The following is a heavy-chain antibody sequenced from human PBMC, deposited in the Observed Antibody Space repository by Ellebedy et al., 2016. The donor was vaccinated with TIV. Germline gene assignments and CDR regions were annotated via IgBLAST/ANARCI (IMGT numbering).Heavy chain of an antibody. CDR3: AIRYYDSSGHYSPRVDY. J-gene: IGHJ4*02. D-gene: IGHD3-22*01. V-gene: IGHV3-48*01. Sequence: GGSLRLSXAASGFTFSSYSMNWVRQAPGKGLEWVSYISSSSSTIYYADSVKGRFTIPRDNSKNTLYLQMNSLRAEDTAVYYCAIRYYDSSGHYSPRVDYWGQGTLVTVSS. CDR1: GFTFSSYS. CDR2: ISSSSSTI.